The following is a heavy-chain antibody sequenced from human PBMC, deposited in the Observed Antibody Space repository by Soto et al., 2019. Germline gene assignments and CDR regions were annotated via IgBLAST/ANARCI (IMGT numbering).Heavy chain of an antibody. CDR2: IIPIFGTA. CDR1: GGTFSSYA. CDR3: ARVNYGGRLGLDY. D-gene: IGHD4-17*01. V-gene: IGHV1-69*13. Sequence: SVKVSCKASGGTFSSYAISWVRQAPGQGLEWMGGIIPIFGTANYAQKFQGRVTITADESTSTAYMELSSLRSEDTAVYYCARVNYGGRLGLDYWGQGTLVTVSS. J-gene: IGHJ4*02.